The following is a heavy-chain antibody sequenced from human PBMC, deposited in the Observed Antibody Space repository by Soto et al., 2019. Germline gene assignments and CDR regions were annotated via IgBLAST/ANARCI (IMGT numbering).Heavy chain of an antibody. Sequence: SETLSLTCTVSGDSISSYYWGWIRQPPGKGLEWIGSIYYSGSTYYNPSLKSRVTISVDTSKNQFSLKLSSVTAADTAVYYCATIPATTILTDYWGQGTLVTVSS. CDR3: ATIPATTILTDY. V-gene: IGHV4-39*01. J-gene: IGHJ4*02. D-gene: IGHD2-2*02. CDR2: IYYSGST. CDR1: GDSISSYY.